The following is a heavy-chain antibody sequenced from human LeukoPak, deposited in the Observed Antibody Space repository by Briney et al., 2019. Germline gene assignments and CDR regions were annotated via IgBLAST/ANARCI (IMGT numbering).Heavy chain of an antibody. CDR3: AGGRTDIVVVPATLRNYYFDY. Sequence: ASVKVSCKASGGTFSSYDISWVRQAPGQGLEWMGGIMPMFGRANYAQKFQGRVTTTADKATSTAYMELSSLRSEDTAVYYCAGGRTDIVVVPATLRNYYFDYWGQGTLVTVYS. CDR1: GGTFSSYD. CDR2: IMPMFGRA. V-gene: IGHV1-69*06. J-gene: IGHJ4*02. D-gene: IGHD2-2*01.